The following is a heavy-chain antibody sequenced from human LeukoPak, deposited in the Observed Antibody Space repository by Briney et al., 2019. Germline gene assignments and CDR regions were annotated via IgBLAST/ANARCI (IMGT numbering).Heavy chain of an antibody. J-gene: IGHJ4*02. V-gene: IGHV3-23*01. D-gene: IGHD6-13*01. Sequence: PGVSLRLSCAASGFTFSSYAMSWVRQAPGKGLEWVSGISGSGGSTYYADSVKGRFTISRDNSRNTLYLQMNSPRAEDTAVYYCAILPGYSSGWCEVNYWGQGTLVTVSS. CDR3: AILPGYSSGWCEVNY. CDR1: GFTFSSYA. CDR2: ISGSGGST.